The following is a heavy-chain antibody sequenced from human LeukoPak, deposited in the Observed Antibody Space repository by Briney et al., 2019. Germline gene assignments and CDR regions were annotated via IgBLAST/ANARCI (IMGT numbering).Heavy chain of an antibody. V-gene: IGHV1-69*13. Sequence: SVMVSCKASGGTFSSYTISWVRQAPGQGLEWMGGIIPIFGTANCAQKFQGRVTITADESTSTAYMELNSLRSEDTAMYYCARLMDYYASGTYGRYAMDVWGKGTTVTVTS. D-gene: IGHD3-10*01. J-gene: IGHJ6*04. CDR3: ARLMDYYASGTYGRYAMDV. CDR1: GGTFSSYT. CDR2: IIPIFGTA.